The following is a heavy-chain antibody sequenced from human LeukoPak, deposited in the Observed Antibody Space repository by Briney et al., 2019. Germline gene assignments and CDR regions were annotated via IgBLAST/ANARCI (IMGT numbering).Heavy chain of an antibody. CDR3: ARGCSSLDP. CDR1: GFTFSSYA. D-gene: IGHD6-19*01. V-gene: IGHV3-23*01. CDR2: ISSTGGST. J-gene: IGHJ5*02. Sequence: PGGSLRLSCAASGFTFSSYAMSWVRQAPGKGLEWVSGISSTGGSTYYADSVKGRFTISRDNSKNTLYVQMNSLIAEDTAVYYCARGCSSLDPWGQGTLVTVSS.